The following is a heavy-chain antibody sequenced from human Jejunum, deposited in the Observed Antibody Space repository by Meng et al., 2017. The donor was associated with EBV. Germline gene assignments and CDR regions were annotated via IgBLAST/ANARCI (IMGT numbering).Heavy chain of an antibody. CDR3: ARLGGYASGTYYPIDP. J-gene: IGHJ5*02. Sequence: QVQLPQWGEGLWKPSETLSLPCAVYGGSFSDYYWTWIRQPPGKGLEWIGEINHGGGAIYNPSLKSRVTISVDTSKNQFSLKLSSVTAADTAVYYCARLGGYASGTYYPIDPWGQGTLVTVSS. V-gene: IGHV4-34*01. CDR2: INHGGGA. D-gene: IGHD3-10*01. CDR1: GGSFSDYY.